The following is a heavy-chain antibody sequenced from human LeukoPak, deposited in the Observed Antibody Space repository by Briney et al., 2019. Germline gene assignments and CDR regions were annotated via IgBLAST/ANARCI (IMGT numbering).Heavy chain of an antibody. CDR2: ISGSGGST. D-gene: IGHD6-19*01. J-gene: IGHJ4*02. CDR3: AKDIPRSGWYPLAFDY. CDR1: GFTFSSYA. V-gene: IGHV3-23*01. Sequence: GGSLRLSCAASGFTFSSYAMSWVRQAPGKGLEWVSAISGSGGSTYYADSVKGRFTISRDNSKNTLYLQMNSLRAEDTAVYYCAKDIPRSGWYPLAFDYWGQGTLVTVSS.